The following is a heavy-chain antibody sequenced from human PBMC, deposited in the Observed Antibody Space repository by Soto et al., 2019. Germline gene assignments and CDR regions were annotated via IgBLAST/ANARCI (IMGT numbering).Heavy chain of an antibody. CDR3: AKQPASIRTFDY. CDR1: GFTFTNYA. D-gene: IGHD2-2*01. CDR2: ITGGGGGRT. J-gene: IGHJ4*02. V-gene: IGHV3-23*01. Sequence: GGSLRLSCAASGFTFTNYAMNWVRQAPGKGLEWVSTITGGGGGRTNYADSVKGRFTISRDNSQKTLYLQMSSLRAEDKAVYYCAKQPASIRTFDYWGKVALVTVSS.